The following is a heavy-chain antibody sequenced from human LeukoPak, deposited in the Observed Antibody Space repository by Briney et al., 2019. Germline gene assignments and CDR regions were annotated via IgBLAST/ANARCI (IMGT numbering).Heavy chain of an antibody. CDR3: ARTREYSSSWYFPPFDP. D-gene: IGHD6-13*01. Sequence: PGGSLRLSCAVSGLTFNNYAMNWVRQAPGQGLEWMGWINPNSGRTNYAQNFQGRVTMTRDPSISTAYMELSGLTSNDTAVYYCARTREYSSSWYFPPFDPWGQGTLVTVSS. CDR1: GLTFNNYA. J-gene: IGHJ5*02. V-gene: IGHV1-2*02. CDR2: INPNSGRT.